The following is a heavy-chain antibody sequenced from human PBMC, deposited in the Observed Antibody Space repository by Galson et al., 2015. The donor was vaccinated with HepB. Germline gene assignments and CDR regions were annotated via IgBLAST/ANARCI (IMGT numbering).Heavy chain of an antibody. Sequence: SVKVSCKGSGYSFRSYGIGWLRQAPGQGLEWMGWISGYNDNVNYAQKVQDRVIRSRDRGMDTANIERGGLRSDDTAGFYCARATRVDTEFDLWGQGTLVIGAS. CDR1: GYSFRSYG. V-gene: IGHV1-18*01. J-gene: IGHJ4*02. CDR3: ARATRVDTEFDL. CDR2: ISGYNDNV. D-gene: IGHD4-11*01.